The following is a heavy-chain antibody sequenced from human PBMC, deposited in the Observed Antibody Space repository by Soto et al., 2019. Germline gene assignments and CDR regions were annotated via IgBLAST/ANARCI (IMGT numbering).Heavy chain of an antibody. CDR3: AIPGAGDFDY. J-gene: IGHJ4*02. D-gene: IGHD6-13*01. CDR2: IYHSGTT. CDR1: GASISKTNW. Sequence: QVQLQESGPGLVEPSGTLSLTCAVSGASISKTNWWSWVRQPPGKGLEWIGEIYHSGTTNCDPSLKRRVTISVDKSKNQFSLKLSSVTAADTAVYYCAIPGAGDFDYWGQGTLVTVSS. V-gene: IGHV4-4*02.